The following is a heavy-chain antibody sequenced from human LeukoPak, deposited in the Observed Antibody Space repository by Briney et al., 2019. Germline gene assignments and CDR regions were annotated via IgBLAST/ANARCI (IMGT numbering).Heavy chain of an antibody. CDR1: GGSISSYY. CDR3: ARGRSSRSFDY. D-gene: IGHD6-13*01. J-gene: IGHJ4*02. Sequence: PSETLSLTCTVSGGSISSYYWSWVRQPPGKGLEWIGYIYYSGSTNYNPSLKSRVTISVDTSKNQFSLKLSSVTAADTAVYYCARGRSSRSFDYWGQGTLVTVSS. V-gene: IGHV4-59*01. CDR2: IYYSGST.